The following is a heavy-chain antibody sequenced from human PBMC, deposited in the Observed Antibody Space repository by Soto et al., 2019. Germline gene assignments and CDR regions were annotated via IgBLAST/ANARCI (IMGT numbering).Heavy chain of an antibody. CDR3: ARERETYSSGWTTFDY. CDR2: IIPIFGTA. D-gene: IGHD6-19*01. CDR1: GGTFSSYA. J-gene: IGHJ4*02. Sequence: SVKVSCKASGGTFSSYAISWVRQAPGQGLEWMGGIIPIFGTANYAQKFQGRVTVTADKSTSTAYMELSSLRSEDTAVYYCARERETYSSGWTTFDYWGQGTLVTVS. V-gene: IGHV1-69*06.